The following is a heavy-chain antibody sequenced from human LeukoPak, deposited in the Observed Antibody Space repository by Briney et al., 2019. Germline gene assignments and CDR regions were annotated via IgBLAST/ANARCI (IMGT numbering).Heavy chain of an antibody. CDR1: GFTFDDYA. Sequence: GGSLRLSCAASGFTFDDYAMHWVRQAPGKGLEWVSGISWYSGSIGYADSVRGRFTISRDNAKNSLYLQMNSLRAEDTALYYCTKGRWDCSGGSCYFDYWGQGTLVTVSS. J-gene: IGHJ4*02. D-gene: IGHD2-15*01. V-gene: IGHV3-9*01. CDR3: TKGRWDCSGGSCYFDY. CDR2: ISWYSGSI.